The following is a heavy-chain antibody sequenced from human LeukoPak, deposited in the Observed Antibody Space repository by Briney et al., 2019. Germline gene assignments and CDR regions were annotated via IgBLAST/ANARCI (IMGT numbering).Heavy chain of an antibody. CDR1: GGSISSSSYY. D-gene: IGHD7-27*01. Sequence: SETLSLTCTVSGGSISSSSYYWGWIRQPPGKGLEWIGSIYYSGSTYYNPSLKSRVTISVDTSKNQFSLKLSSVTAADTAVYYCARSRRLTGDGRVDYWGQGTLVTVSS. CDR3: ARSRRLTGDGRVDY. V-gene: IGHV4-39*07. CDR2: IYYSGST. J-gene: IGHJ4*02.